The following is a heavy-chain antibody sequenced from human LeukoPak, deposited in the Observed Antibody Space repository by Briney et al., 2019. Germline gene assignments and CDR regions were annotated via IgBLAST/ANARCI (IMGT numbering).Heavy chain of an antibody. D-gene: IGHD3-9*01. J-gene: IGHJ6*02. CDR3: TKDYCGKFCSAV. CDR1: GFTFSSYW. V-gene: IGHV3-7*03. CDR2: IKQDGSEK. Sequence: QTGGSLRLSCAASGFTFSSYWMTWVRQAPGKGLEWVANIKQDGSEKYFVDSVKGRFTISRDNSKNTLYLQMNSLRAEDTAKYYCTKDYCGKFCSAVWGQGTTVTVSS.